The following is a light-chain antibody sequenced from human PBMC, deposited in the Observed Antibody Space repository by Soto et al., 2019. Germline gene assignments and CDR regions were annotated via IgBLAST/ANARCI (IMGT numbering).Light chain of an antibody. CDR2: DAS. J-gene: IGKJ4*01. V-gene: IGKV3-11*01. CDR3: QQRSYWLT. Sequence: EIVLTQSPATLSLSPGESANLPCRASQSVSSYLAWYQQKPGQAPRLLIYDASNRATGIPARFSGSGSGTDFTLTISSLEPEDFAVYYCQQRSYWLTFGGGTKVDIK. CDR1: QSVSSY.